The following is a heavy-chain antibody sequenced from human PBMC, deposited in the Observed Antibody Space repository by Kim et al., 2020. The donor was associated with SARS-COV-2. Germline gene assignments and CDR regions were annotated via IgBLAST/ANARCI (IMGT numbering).Heavy chain of an antibody. V-gene: IGHV3-53*01. CDR2: IYSGGST. J-gene: IGHJ5*02. CDR3: ASGGYDKGFGFDP. Sequence: GGSLRLSCAASGFTVSSNYMSWVRQAPGKGLEWVSVIYSGGSTYYADSVKGRITISRDNSKNTLYLQMNRLRAEDTAVYYCASGGYDKGFGFDPWGQGTLVTVSS. CDR1: GFTVSSNY. D-gene: IGHD5-12*01.